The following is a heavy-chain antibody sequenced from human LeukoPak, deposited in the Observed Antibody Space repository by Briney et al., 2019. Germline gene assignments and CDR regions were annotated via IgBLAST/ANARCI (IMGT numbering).Heavy chain of an antibody. Sequence: PGGSLGLSCAASGFTFSNYAMSWVRQAPGKGLEWISAVSGSGDRTYYAGSVKGRFTISRDNSKNIVYLRMNSLRAEDTAVYFCANSRGYGSGNLWGQGTLVTVSS. J-gene: IGHJ4*02. CDR3: ANSRGYGSGNL. D-gene: IGHD3-10*01. V-gene: IGHV3-23*01. CDR1: GFTFSNYA. CDR2: VSGSGDRT.